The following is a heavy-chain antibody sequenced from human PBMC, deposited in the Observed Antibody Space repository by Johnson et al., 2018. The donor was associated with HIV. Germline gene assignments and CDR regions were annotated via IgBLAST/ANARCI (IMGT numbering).Heavy chain of an antibody. Sequence: VQLVESGGGLIQPGGSLRLSCAASGFTVSNNYMSWVRQAPGKGLEWVSILHSDGSTFNTDSVKGGFTISRDNSKNTLYLQMNSLRAEDTAVYYCARVLSWWSGAFDIWGQGTMVTVSS. D-gene: IGHD2-21*01. V-gene: IGHV3-53*01. CDR2: LHSDGST. CDR1: GFTVSNNY. CDR3: ARVLSWWSGAFDI. J-gene: IGHJ3*02.